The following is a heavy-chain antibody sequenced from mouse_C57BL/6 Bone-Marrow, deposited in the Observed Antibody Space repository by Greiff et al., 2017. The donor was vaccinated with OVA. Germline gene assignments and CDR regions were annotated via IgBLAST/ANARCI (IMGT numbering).Heavy chain of an antibody. CDR2: IYPGSGST. Sequence: VQLQQPGAELVKPGASVKMSCKASGYTFTSYWITWVKQRPGQGLEWIGDIYPGSGSTNYNEKFKSKATLTVDTSSSTAYMQLSSLTSEDSAVYYCARSYGSRRFYYAMGCWGKLTSVTVST. D-gene: IGHD1-1*01. CDR3: ARSYGSRRFYYAMGC. V-gene: IGHV1-55*01. CDR1: GYTFTSYW. J-gene: IGHJ4*01.